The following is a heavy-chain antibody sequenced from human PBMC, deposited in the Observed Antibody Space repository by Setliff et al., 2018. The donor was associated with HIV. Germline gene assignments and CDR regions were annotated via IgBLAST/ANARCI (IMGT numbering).Heavy chain of an antibody. V-gene: IGHV7-4-1*02. D-gene: IGHD2-2*01. CDR3: ARDPQWQPSLEDWFDP. J-gene: IGHJ5*02. Sequence: ASVKVSCKASGYTFTSYAMNWVRQAPGQGLEWMGWINTNTGNPTYAQGFTGRFVFSLDTSVSTAYLQISSLKAEDTAVYYCARDPQWQPSLEDWFDPWGQGTLVTVSS. CDR2: INTNTGNP. CDR1: GYTFTSYA.